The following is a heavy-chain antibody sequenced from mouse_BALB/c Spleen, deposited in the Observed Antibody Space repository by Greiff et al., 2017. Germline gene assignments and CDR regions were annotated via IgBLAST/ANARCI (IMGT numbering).Heavy chain of an antibody. D-gene: IGHD6-1*01. CDR1: GFNIKDTY. J-gene: IGHJ3*01. CDR3: ADSPWFAY. V-gene: IGHV14-3*02. CDR2: IDPANGNT. Sequence: EVQLVESGAELVKPGASVKLSCTASGFNIKDTYMHWVKQRPEQGLEWIGRIDPANGNTKYDPKFQGKATITADTSSNTAYLQLSSLTSEDTAVYYCADSPWFAYWGQGTLVTVSA.